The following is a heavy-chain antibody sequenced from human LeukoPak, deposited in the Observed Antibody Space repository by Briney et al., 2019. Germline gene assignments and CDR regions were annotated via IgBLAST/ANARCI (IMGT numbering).Heavy chain of an antibody. CDR2: IYYSGST. D-gene: IGHD5-24*01. CDR1: GGSISSGGYY. V-gene: IGHV4-31*03. J-gene: IGHJ4*02. Sequence: SETLSLTCTVSGGSISSGGYYWSWIRQHPGKGLEWIGYIYYSGSTYYNPSPKSRVTISVDTSKNQFSLKLSSVTAADTAVYYCAREWRDGYNRRFDYWGQGTLVTVSS. CDR3: AREWRDGYNRRFDY.